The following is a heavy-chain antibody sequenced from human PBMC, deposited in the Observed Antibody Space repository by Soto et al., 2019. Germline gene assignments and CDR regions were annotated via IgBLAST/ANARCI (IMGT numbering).Heavy chain of an antibody. J-gene: IGHJ6*02. V-gene: IGHV1-69*12. CDR3: ATWLRMAGIGNYYYGMDV. D-gene: IGHD6-19*01. CDR2: IMPNIGSP. CDR1: GDTFSDFA. Sequence: QVQLVQSGAEVKKPGSSMKDSCKASGDTFSDFAFSWVRQAPGQGPARMGGIMPNIGSPDYALKFRDRVTITADESTSTVFVELRSLTSEDTAIYYCATWLRMAGIGNYYYGMDVWGQGTTVTVSS.